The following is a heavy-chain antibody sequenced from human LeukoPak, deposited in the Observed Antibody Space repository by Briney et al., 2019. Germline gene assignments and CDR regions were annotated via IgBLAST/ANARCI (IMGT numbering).Heavy chain of an antibody. J-gene: IGHJ4*02. CDR1: GIALSNYG. V-gene: IGHV3-23*01. D-gene: IGHD3-10*01. Sequence: PGGSLRLSCAVSGIALSNYGMTWVRQAPGKGLEWVAGISDSGGRTNYADSVKGRFTISRDNPKNTPYLQMNSLRAEDTAVYFCAKRGVVVRAILVGFHKEAYYFDSWGQGALVTVSS. CDR3: AKRGVVVRAILVGFHKEAYYFDS. CDR2: ISDSGGRT.